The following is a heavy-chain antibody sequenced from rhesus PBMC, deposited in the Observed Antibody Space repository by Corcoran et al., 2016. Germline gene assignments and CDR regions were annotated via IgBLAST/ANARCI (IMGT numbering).Heavy chain of an antibody. CDR2: IYWDDDK. V-gene: IGHV2-174*01. CDR3: ARRSLSGSWSYYFDY. CDR1: GFSLTTSGMG. D-gene: IGHD6-25*01. J-gene: IGHJ4*01. Sequence: QVTLKESGPALVKPTQTLTLTCTFSGFSLTTSGMGVGWIRQPPGKALEWLALIYWDDDKRYSPSLKSRLTISKDTSKNQVVLTMTNMDPVDTATYYYARRSLSGSWSYYFDYWGQGVLVTVSS.